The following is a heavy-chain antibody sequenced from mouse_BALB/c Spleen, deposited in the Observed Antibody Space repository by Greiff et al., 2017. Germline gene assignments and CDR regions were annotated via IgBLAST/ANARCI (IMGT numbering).Heavy chain of an antibody. CDR3: ARSGGNSPYYFDY. CDR2: ISTYNGDA. J-gene: IGHJ2*01. CDR1: GYTFTDYA. Sequence: QVQLQQSGAELVRPGVSVKVSCKGSGYTFTDYAMYWVKQSHAKSLVWIGVISTYNGDASYNQKFKGKATMTVDKSSSTAYMELARLTSEDSAIYYCARSGGNSPYYFDYWGQGTTLTVSS. D-gene: IGHD2-1*01. V-gene: IGHV1S137*01.